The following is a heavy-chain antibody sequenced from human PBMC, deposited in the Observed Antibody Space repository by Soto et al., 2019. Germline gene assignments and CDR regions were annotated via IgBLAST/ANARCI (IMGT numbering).Heavy chain of an antibody. CDR1: GFTFSIYG. J-gene: IGHJ4*02. CDR2: ISYDGSNK. D-gene: IGHD5-18*01. V-gene: IGHV3-30*18. Sequence: PGGSLRLSCAASGFTFSIYGMHLVRQSPGKGLEWVAVISYDGSNKYYADSVKGRFTIYRDNSKNTLYLQMNSLRDEDTAVYYCAKPDTAMVTGGSYFDAWGQGTLVTV. CDR3: AKPDTAMVTGGSYFDA.